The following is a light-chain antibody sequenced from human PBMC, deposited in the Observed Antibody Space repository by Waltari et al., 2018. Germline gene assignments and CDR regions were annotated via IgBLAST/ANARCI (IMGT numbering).Light chain of an antibody. CDR1: SSNIRVNV. Sequence: QSVLAQPPSVSGPPGQRVTIFCSGGSSNIRVNVVHWYQHLPGTSPRFLIFTNDQRPSGVPDRFSGSKSGTSASLAISGLQSEDEGHYYCAVWDDNLSGVVFGAGTQVTVL. J-gene: IGLJ1*01. CDR3: AVWDDNLSGVV. V-gene: IGLV1-44*01. CDR2: TND.